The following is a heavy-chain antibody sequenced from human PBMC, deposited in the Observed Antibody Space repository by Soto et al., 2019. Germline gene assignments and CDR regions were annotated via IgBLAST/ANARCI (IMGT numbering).Heavy chain of an antibody. J-gene: IGHJ6*02. CDR3: ARMGDVPYYYYGLDV. Sequence: QVQLVQSGAEVKKPGASVKVSCKASGYSLTRYGISWVRQAPGQGLEWMGWISGYNANTNYPENLQGRVTMTTDTSTSTAYMEVRNVISDDTAVYYCARMGDVPYYYYGLDVWGQGTTVTVSS. CDR1: GYSLTRYG. V-gene: IGHV1-18*01. CDR2: ISGYNANT. D-gene: IGHD3-16*01.